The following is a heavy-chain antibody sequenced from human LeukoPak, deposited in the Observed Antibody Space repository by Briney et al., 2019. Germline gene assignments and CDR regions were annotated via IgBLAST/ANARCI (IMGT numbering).Heavy chain of an antibody. Sequence: PGGSLRLSCAASGFTFSSYGMNWVRQAPGKGLEWVSYISSSSSTIYYADSVKGRFTISRDNAKNSLYLQMNSLRAEDTAVYYCARGIKGRGYSYGYAVRGFDYWGQGTLVTVSS. D-gene: IGHD5-18*01. J-gene: IGHJ4*02. CDR1: GFTFSSYG. CDR2: ISSSSSTI. CDR3: ARGIKGRGYSYGYAVRGFDY. V-gene: IGHV3-48*04.